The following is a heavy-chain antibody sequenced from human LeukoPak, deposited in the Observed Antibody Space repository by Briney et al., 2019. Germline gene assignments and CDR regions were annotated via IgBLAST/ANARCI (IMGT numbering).Heavy chain of an antibody. CDR2: ISGSSSYI. J-gene: IGHJ5*02. Sequence: PGGSLRLSCAASGFTFSTYSMNWVRQAPGKGLEWVSSISGSSSYIYYADSVRGRFTISRDNDKNSLYLQMNSLRAEDTAVYYCARGQSYGWFDPWGQGTLVTVSS. CDR3: ARGQSYGWFDP. D-gene: IGHD5-18*01. CDR1: GFTFSTYS. V-gene: IGHV3-21*01.